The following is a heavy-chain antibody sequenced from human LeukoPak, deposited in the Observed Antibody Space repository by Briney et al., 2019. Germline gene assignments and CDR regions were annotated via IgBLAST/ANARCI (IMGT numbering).Heavy chain of an antibody. CDR3: VASTGYSSSWFYFDY. CDR2: ISSSSSTI. J-gene: IGHJ4*02. Sequence: PGGSLRLSCAASGFTFSSYSMNWVRQAPGKGLEWVSYISSSSSTIYYADSVKGRLTISRDNAKNSLYLQMNSLRAEDTAVYYCVASTGYSSSWFYFDYWGQGTLVTVSS. CDR1: GFTFSSYS. V-gene: IGHV3-48*01. D-gene: IGHD6-13*01.